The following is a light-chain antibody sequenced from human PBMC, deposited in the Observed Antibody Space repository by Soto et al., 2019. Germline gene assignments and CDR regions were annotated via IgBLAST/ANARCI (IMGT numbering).Light chain of an antibody. J-gene: IGKJ4*01. CDR2: DAS. V-gene: IGKV3-11*01. CDR1: QSVGSY. Sequence: EIVLTQSPATLSLSPGERATLSCRASQSVGSYLAWYQQKPGQAPRLLIYDASNRATGIPARFSGSGSGTDFTLTISSLEPEDFAVYSCQQRSNWPLLTFGGGTKVEIK. CDR3: QQRSNWPLLT.